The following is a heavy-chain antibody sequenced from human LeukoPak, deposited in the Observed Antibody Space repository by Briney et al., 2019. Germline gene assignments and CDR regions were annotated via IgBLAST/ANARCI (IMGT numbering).Heavy chain of an antibody. CDR2: INPSGDST. Sequence: ASVKVSCKASGYTSTSFYIHWVRQALGQGLEWMGIINPSGDSTSYAQKFQGRVTLTRDTSTSTIYMELSSLKYEDTAVYYCARIPEMTTIKGLHYWGQGTLVTVSS. V-gene: IGHV1-46*01. D-gene: IGHD5-24*01. J-gene: IGHJ4*02. CDR1: GYTSTSFY. CDR3: ARIPEMTTIKGLHY.